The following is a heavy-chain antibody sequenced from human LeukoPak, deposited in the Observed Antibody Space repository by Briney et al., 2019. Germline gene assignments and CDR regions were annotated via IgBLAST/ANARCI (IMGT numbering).Heavy chain of an antibody. CDR1: GFTFSSYA. V-gene: IGHV3-23*01. CDR2: ISGSGGST. CDR3: AKDDYYGSGSYYETPYYYYYMDV. D-gene: IGHD3-10*01. J-gene: IGHJ6*03. Sequence: GGSLRLSCAASGFTFSSYAMSWVRQAPGKGLEWVSAISGSGGSTYYADSVKGRFTISRDNSKNTLYLQMNSLRAEDTAVYYCAKDDYYGSGSYYETPYYYYYMDVWGKGTTVTISS.